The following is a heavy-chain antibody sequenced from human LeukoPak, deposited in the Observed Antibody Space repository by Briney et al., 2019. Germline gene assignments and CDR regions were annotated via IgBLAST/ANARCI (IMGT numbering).Heavy chain of an antibody. CDR3: ARERADALDI. CDR1: GFTFIDFH. Sequence: GGSLRLSCAASGFTFIDFHMCWIRQAPGKGLEWVSFSSTSGSNIFYADSVKGRFTISRDNAKNSLYLQMNSLRAEDTAVYYCARERADALDIWGPGTMVTVSS. V-gene: IGHV3-11*01. J-gene: IGHJ3*02. CDR2: SSTSGSNI.